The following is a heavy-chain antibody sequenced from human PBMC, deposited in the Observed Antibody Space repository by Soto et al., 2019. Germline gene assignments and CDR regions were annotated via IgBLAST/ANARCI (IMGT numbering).Heavy chain of an antibody. V-gene: IGHV1-8*01. J-gene: IGHJ5*02. Sequence: QVRLVQSGAEVKKPGASLKVSCRSSGYTFTNYDVNWVRQAPGQGLEWLGWMNPQTGHTGYAQKFQDRVTMTRDTSISTSYMELTSLTSEDTAVYYCARIAVAGTWWFEPWGPGTLVTFSS. CDR1: GYTFTNYD. CDR2: MNPQTGHT. CDR3: ARIAVAGTWWFEP. D-gene: IGHD6-19*01.